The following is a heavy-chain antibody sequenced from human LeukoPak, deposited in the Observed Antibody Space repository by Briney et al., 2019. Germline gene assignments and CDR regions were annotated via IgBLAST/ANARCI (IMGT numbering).Heavy chain of an antibody. V-gene: IGHV1-18*01. CDR1: GYTFTSYG. J-gene: IGHJ5*02. D-gene: IGHD3-10*01. CDR3: ARPATMVRGVIIKVNWFDP. CDR2: ISAYNGNT. Sequence: ASVTVSCKASGYTFTSYGISWVRQAPGQGLEWMGWISAYNGNTNYAQKLQGRVTMTTDTSTSTAYMELRSLRSDDTAVYYCARPATMVRGVIIKVNWFDPWGQGTLVTVSS.